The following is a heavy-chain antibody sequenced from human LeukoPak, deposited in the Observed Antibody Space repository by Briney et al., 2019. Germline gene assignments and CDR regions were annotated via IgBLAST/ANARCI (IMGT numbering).Heavy chain of an antibody. V-gene: IGHV3-53*01. CDR1: VFTYSSYA. CDR3: ARLGFVVPAVIFDY. Sequence: PGGSLRLSCAASVFTYSSYAMSWVRQAPGKGLEWVSVIYIGGSTYYADSVKGRFTISRDISKNTLYLQMNSLRAEDTAMYYCARLGFVVPAVIFDYWGQGTLVTVSS. CDR2: IYIGGST. D-gene: IGHD2-2*02. J-gene: IGHJ4*02.